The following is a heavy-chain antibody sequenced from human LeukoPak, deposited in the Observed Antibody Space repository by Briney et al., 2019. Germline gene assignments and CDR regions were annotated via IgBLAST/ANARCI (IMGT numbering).Heavy chain of an antibody. CDR2: IHPSGRL. D-gene: IGHD3-22*01. CDR1: GASFSSGDQY. Sequence: SQTLSLTCTVSGASFSSGDQYWNWIPQSPGKSLAWIGSIHPSGRLYNNPSLESRVNISIDTSKNQFSLNLNSVTAADTAVYFCSRGLDSRKLGYWGQGTLVTVSS. CDR3: SRGLDSRKLGY. J-gene: IGHJ4*02. V-gene: IGHV4-31*03.